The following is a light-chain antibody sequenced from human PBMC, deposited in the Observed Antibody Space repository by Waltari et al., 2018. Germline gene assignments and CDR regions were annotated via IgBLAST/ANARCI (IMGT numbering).Light chain of an antibody. V-gene: IGLV3-1*01. J-gene: IGLJ2*01. CDR1: KLWNKF. Sequence: SYEMTQTPSLPVSPGQTVTIPCPGDKLWNKFFSWYQRKPGQSPLLVIYQDTKRPSGIPERFSGSNSGNTATLTITGTQPMDEADYYCQAWDSSIVVFGGGTKLTVL. CDR2: QDT. CDR3: QAWDSSIVV.